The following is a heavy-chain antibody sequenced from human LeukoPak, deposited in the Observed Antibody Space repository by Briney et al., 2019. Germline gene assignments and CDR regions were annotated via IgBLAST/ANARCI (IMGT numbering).Heavy chain of an antibody. Sequence: GGSLRLSCAASGFTFSSYEMNWVRQAPGKGLEWASYISSSGSTIYYADSVKGRFTISRDNAKNSLYLQMNSLRAEDTAVYYCARAPYDFWSGLYGMDVWGQGTTVTVSS. CDR2: ISSSGSTI. CDR1: GFTFSSYE. CDR3: ARAPYDFWSGLYGMDV. V-gene: IGHV3-48*03. J-gene: IGHJ6*02. D-gene: IGHD3-3*01.